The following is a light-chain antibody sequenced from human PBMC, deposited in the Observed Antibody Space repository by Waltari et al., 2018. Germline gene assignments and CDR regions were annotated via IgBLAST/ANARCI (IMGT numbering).Light chain of an antibody. CDR2: GAS. J-gene: IGKJ1*01. CDR3: QQYNNWPPLWT. Sequence: EIVMTQSPATLSVSPGERATLSCRASQSVTNNLAWYQQKPGQAPRLLIYGASTRATGIPARFSGSGSGTEFTLTISSLQSEDFALYYCQQYNNWPPLWTFGQGTKVEIK. CDR1: QSVTNN. V-gene: IGKV3-15*01.